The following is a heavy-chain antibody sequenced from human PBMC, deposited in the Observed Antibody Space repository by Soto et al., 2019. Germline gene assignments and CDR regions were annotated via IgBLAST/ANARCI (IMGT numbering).Heavy chain of an antibody. Sequence: EVQLVESGGGLVQPGGSLRLSCAASGFTFSDYWMYWVRQAPGKGLLWGSRIYADGRGTIYADSVKGRFAISRDNAENTLYLQMNSLRDEDTAVYYRFSSAAIVYWGQGTLVTVSA. V-gene: IGHV3-74*01. J-gene: IGHJ4*02. CDR2: IYADGRGT. CDR1: GFTFSDYW. D-gene: IGHD1-26*01. CDR3: FSSAAIVY.